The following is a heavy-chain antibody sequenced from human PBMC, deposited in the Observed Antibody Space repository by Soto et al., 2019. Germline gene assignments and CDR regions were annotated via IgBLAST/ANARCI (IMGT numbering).Heavy chain of an antibody. CDR1: GFTFSSYS. CDR3: ASGQDIAAAGKSWYYYYGMDV. J-gene: IGHJ6*02. CDR2: ISSSSSYI. D-gene: IGHD6-13*01. Sequence: GGSLRLSCAASGFTFSSYSMNWVRQAPGKGLEWVSSISSSSSYIYYADSVKGRFTISRDNAKNSLYLQMNSLRAEDTAVYYCASGQDIAAAGKSWYYYYGMDVWGQGTTVTVSS. V-gene: IGHV3-21*01.